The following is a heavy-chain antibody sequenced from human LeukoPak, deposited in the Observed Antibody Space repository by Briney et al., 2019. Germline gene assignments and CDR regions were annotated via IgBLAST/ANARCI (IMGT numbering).Heavy chain of an antibody. D-gene: IGHD2-15*01. J-gene: IGHJ4*02. CDR1: GFTFSNYA. V-gene: IGHV3-23*01. CDR3: ANHPGGYCSGGSCYTFDY. CDR2: ISGGGGGT. Sequence: GGSLRLSCAASGFTFSNYAMNWVRQAPGKGLEWVSSISGGGGGTFYADSVKGRFTISRDNSKNTLYLQMNSLRAEGTAVYYCANHPGGYCSGGSCYTFDYWGRGTLVTVSS.